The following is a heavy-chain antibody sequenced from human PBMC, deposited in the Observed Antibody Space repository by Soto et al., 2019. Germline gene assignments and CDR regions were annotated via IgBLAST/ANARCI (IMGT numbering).Heavy chain of an antibody. CDR3: AKDLHTTIPVATAS. Sequence: EVQLLESGGGLVQPGGSLRLSCAASGFTFSTYAMTWVRQAPGKGLECVSGISDNGGRTYYADSVKGRFTISRDNSKNSLFLDMNSLRAEDTAIYYCAKDLHTTIPVATASWGQGTLLSVSS. V-gene: IGHV3-23*01. CDR2: ISDNGGRT. D-gene: IGHD6-19*01. CDR1: GFTFSTYA. J-gene: IGHJ5*02.